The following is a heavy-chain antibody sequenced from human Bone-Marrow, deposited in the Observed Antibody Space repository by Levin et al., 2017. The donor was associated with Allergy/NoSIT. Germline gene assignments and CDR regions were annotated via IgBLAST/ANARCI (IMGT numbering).Heavy chain of an antibody. CDR2: ISHTGTTV. D-gene: IGHD6-19*01. Sequence: GESLKISCAASGFTFSDYHMSWIRQAPGKGLEWISYISHTGTTVYYADSVKGRFTISRDNAKNSLYLQMDNLRAEDTAVYFCAREVSVVGSANDYWGQGTLVTVSS. J-gene: IGHJ4*02. CDR1: GFTFSDYH. CDR3: AREVSVVGSANDY. V-gene: IGHV3-11*01.